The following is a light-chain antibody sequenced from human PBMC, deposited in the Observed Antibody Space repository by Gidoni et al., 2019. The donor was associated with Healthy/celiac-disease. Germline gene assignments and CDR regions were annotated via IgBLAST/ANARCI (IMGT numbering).Light chain of an antibody. CDR3: QQRSNWPPIT. CDR2: DAS. Sequence: IVLTHSPATLSLSPGERATLSCTASQRVSSYLAWYQQKPGQAPRLLIYDASNRATGIPARFSGSGSGTDFTLTISSLEPEDFAVYYCQQRSNWPPITFGGGTKVEIK. CDR1: QRVSSY. J-gene: IGKJ4*01. V-gene: IGKV3-11*01.